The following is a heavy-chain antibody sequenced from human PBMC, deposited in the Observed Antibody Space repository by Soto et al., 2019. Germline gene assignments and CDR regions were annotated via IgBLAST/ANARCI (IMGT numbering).Heavy chain of an antibody. CDR2: IYYSGST. CDR1: GGSISSSSYY. Sequence: QLQLQESGPGLVKPSETLSLTCTVSGGSISSSSYYWGWIRQPPGKGLEWIGSIYYSGSTYYNPSLKIRFTISVDTSKNHFSLKLSSVTAADTAVYYCARYSDDYGDPEHFYYWGQGTLVTVSS. J-gene: IGHJ4*02. CDR3: ARYSDDYGDPEHFYY. V-gene: IGHV4-39*01. D-gene: IGHD4-17*01.